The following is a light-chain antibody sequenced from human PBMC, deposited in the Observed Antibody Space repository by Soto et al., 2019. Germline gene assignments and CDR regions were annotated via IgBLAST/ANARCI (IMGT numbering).Light chain of an antibody. CDR2: DAS. CDR3: QQRSDWPPIT. J-gene: IGKJ5*01. V-gene: IGKV3-11*01. Sequence: EIVLIQSPATLSLSPGERATLSCRASQSVCSYLAWYQHKPGQAPRLLISDASNRATGIPARFSGSGSETDFTLTISSLEPEDSAVYYCQQRSDWPPITFGQGTRLEI. CDR1: QSVCSY.